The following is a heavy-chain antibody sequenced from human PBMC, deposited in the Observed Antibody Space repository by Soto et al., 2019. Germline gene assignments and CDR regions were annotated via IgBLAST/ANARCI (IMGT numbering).Heavy chain of an antibody. Sequence: QLVQSGSEVKKPGSSVKVSCQASGGTFSGYALTWVRQAPGQGLEWMGEFVPLFGTTNYAQKFPGRITITADEPKTKAYMELRTLRPADTAVYYWPPPGLGVPTPPSFTNGGQGTLVTVSS. V-gene: IGHV1-69*01. CDR3: PPPGLGVPTPPSFTN. J-gene: IGHJ4*02. CDR2: FVPLFGTT. D-gene: IGHD2-2*01. CDR1: GGTFSGYA.